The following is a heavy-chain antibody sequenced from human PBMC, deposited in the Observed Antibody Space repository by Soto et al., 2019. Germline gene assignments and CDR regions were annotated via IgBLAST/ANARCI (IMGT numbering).Heavy chain of an antibody. J-gene: IGHJ3*01. CDR1: GYNFITFW. V-gene: IGHV5-10-1*01. CDR3: ARPASGGSRDAFDV. Sequence: PXDSLTISCKASGYNFITFWRNSVRQTPGKGLEWLGRIDPTDSFTNYSPPFEGHVTISVDRSISTAYLQWNSLQSSDTAIYYCARPASGGSRDAFDVWGQGTTVTVSS. D-gene: IGHD2-15*01. CDR2: IDPTDSFT.